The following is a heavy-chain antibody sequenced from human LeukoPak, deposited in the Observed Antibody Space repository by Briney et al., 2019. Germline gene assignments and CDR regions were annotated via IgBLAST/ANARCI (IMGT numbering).Heavy chain of an antibody. V-gene: IGHV3-21*01. CDR2: ISSSSSYI. CDR1: GFTFSSYS. CDR3: ARDYAVAGFFDY. J-gene: IGHJ4*02. D-gene: IGHD6-19*01. Sequence: GGSLRLSCAASGFTFSSYSMNWVRQAPGKGLEWVSSISSSSSYIYYVDSVKGRFTISRDNAKNSLYLQMNSLRAEDTAVYYCARDYAVAGFFDYWGQGTLVTVSS.